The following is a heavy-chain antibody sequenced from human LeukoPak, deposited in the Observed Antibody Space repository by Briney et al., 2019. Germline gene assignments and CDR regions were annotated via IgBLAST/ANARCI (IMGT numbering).Heavy chain of an antibody. CDR3: AKASPIAAAES. CDR2: ISSDGSHR. D-gene: IGHD6-13*01. V-gene: IGHV3-30*18. CDR1: GFTFSNYG. J-gene: IGHJ5*02. Sequence: PGRSLRLSCAASGFTFSNYGMHWVRQAPGKGLEWVSVISSDGSHRYYADSVKGRFTISRDTSKNTLYLQMNSLRAEDTAVYYCAKASPIAAAESWGQGTLVTVPS.